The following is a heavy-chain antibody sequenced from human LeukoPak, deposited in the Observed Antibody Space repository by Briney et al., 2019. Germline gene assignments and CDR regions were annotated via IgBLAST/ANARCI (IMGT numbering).Heavy chain of an antibody. Sequence: AGGSLRLSCAASGFTFSSYSMNWVRQAPGKGLEWVSSISSSSSYIYYADSVKGRFTISRDNAKNSLYLQMNSLRAKDTAVYYCARGPVVVGTLGGFDPWGQGTLVTVSS. CDR1: GFTFSSYS. D-gene: IGHD1-26*01. CDR3: ARGPVVVGTLGGFDP. J-gene: IGHJ5*02. V-gene: IGHV3-21*01. CDR2: ISSSSSYI.